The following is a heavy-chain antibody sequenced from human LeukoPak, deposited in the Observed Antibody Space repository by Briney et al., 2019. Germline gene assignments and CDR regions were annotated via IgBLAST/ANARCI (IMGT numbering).Heavy chain of an antibody. J-gene: IGHJ4*02. CDR1: GFTFGDYA. CDR2: IRSKAYGGTT. Sequence: GGSLRLSCTASGFTFGDYAMDWFRQAPGKGLEWVGFIRSKAYGGTTEYAASVKGRFTISRDESNSIAYLQMNSLKTEDTAVYYCTREWELPGTDFDYWGQGTLVTVSS. D-gene: IGHD1-26*01. CDR3: TREWELPGTDFDY. V-gene: IGHV3-49*03.